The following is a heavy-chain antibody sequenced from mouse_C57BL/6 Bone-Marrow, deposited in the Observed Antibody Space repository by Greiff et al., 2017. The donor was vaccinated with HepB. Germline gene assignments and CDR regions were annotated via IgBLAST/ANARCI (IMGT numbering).Heavy chain of an antibody. CDR2: ITHSGET. CDR1: GFPITRVYY. Sequence: VKLVESGPGLVKPSQSLFLTCSITGFPITRVYYWIWIRQSPGKPLEWMGYITHSGETFYKPSLQSPISITRETSKNQFFLQLNSVTTENTAMYYCAAGFPWYFDVWGTGTTVTVSS. CDR3: AAGFPWYFDV. J-gene: IGHJ1*03. V-gene: IGHV12-3*01.